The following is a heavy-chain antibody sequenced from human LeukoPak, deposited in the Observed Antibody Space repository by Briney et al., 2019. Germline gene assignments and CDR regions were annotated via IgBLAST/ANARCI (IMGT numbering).Heavy chain of an antibody. Sequence: HPGGSLRLSCAASGFTFSSYAMSWVRQAPGKGLEWVSGISGSGDNTYCADSVKGRFTISRDNSKNTLYVQVNSLGTEDTAAYYCAKGSYYDSSGSFYFDYWGQGTLVTVSS. D-gene: IGHD3-22*01. J-gene: IGHJ4*02. V-gene: IGHV3-23*01. CDR3: AKGSYYDSSGSFYFDY. CDR1: GFTFSSYA. CDR2: ISGSGDNT.